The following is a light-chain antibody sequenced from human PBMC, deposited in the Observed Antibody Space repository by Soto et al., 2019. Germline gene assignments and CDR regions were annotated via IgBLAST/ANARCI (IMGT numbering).Light chain of an antibody. CDR3: QSYDNSLTEWV. Sequence: SYELTQPPSMSVAPGQTATITCGGNNIGSKSVQWYQQKSGQAPVLVVYDDSDRPSGVPDRFSGSKSAISASLVITGLQADDEADYYCQSYDNSLTEWVFGGGTKLTVL. CDR1: NIGSKS. CDR2: DDS. J-gene: IGLJ3*02. V-gene: IGLV3-21*02.